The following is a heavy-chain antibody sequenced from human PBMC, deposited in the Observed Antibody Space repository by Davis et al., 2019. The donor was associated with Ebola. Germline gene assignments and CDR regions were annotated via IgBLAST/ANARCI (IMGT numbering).Heavy chain of an antibody. CDR1: GFTFSSYA. V-gene: IGHV3-30-3*01. CDR3: ARAHHSSSWYVSLDY. D-gene: IGHD6-13*01. Sequence: GESLKISCAASGFTFSSYAMHWVRQAPGKGLEWVAVISYDGSNKYYADSVKGRFTISRDNSKNTLYLQMNSLRAEDTAVYYCARAHHSSSWYVSLDYWGQGTLVTVSS. J-gene: IGHJ4*02. CDR2: ISYDGSNK.